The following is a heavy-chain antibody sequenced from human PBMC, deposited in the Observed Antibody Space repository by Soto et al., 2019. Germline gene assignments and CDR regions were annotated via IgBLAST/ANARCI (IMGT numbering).Heavy chain of an antibody. D-gene: IGHD6-19*01. CDR3: AYLGGWPFDY. CDR1: GYTFTYRY. J-gene: IGHJ4*02. V-gene: IGHV1-45*02. CDR2: ITPFNGNT. Sequence: SVKVSCKASGYTFTYRYLHWVRQAPGQALEWMGWITPFNGNTNYAQKFKDRVTITRDRSMSTAYMELSSLRSEDTAMYYCAYLGGWPFDYWGQGTLVTVSS.